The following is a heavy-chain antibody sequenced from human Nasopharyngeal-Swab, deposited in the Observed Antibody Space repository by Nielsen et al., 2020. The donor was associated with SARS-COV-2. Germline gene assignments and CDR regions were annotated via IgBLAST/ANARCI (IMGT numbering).Heavy chain of an antibody. CDR1: GFTFTSYA. J-gene: IGHJ4*02. V-gene: IGHV3-23*01. D-gene: IGHD2-8*02. CDR2: ISGGGASE. CDR3: ARDPDWYWYAIDS. Sequence: GESLKISCAASGFTFTSYAMTWVRQAPGKGPEWVSSISGGGASEDYADSVKGRFTISRDYSKKMLYLQMNSLRAEDTAVYYCARDPDWYWYAIDSWGQGTLVTVSS.